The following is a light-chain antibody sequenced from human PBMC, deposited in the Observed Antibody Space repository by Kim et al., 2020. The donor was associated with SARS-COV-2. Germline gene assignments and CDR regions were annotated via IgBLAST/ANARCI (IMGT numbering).Light chain of an antibody. CDR1: SSDIGAFNY. J-gene: IGLJ1*01. Sequence: GHSITIPCTGTSSDIGAFNYVSWFQQHPGKAPKLLIYDVSQRPSGISNRFSGSTSGYTASLTISGLQAEDEADYYCSSYTNANTRLFGPGTKVTVL. V-gene: IGLV2-14*03. CDR2: DVS. CDR3: SSYTNANTRL.